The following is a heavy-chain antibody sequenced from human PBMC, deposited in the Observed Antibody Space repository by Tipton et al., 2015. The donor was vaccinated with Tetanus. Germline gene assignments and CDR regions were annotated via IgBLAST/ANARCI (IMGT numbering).Heavy chain of an antibody. J-gene: IGHJ5*02. CDR2: IYISGKT. D-gene: IGHD1-26*01. CDR3: ARGGRTVGSIPLYSWLDA. Sequence: TLSLTCTVSGGSISSYYWSWIRQPAGKGLEWIGRIYISGKTYYNPSLKSRVTISVDTSKNQFSLKLSSVTAADTAVYYCARGGRTVGSIPLYSWLDAWGQGALVTVSS. V-gene: IGHV4-4*07. CDR1: GGSISSYY.